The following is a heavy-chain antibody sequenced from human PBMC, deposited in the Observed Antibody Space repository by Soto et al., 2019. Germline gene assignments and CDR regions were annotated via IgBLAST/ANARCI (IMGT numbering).Heavy chain of an antibody. Sequence: GASVKVSCKASVYTFTSYVMHWARQAPGQRLEWMGWINAGNGDTKFSQKFQDRVTITRDTSASTAYMELSSLRSEDTAVYYCARVGSSSSPYYYGMDVWGQGTTVTVSS. J-gene: IGHJ6*02. V-gene: IGHV1-3*01. D-gene: IGHD6-6*01. CDR2: INAGNGDT. CDR3: ARVGSSSSPYYYGMDV. CDR1: VYTFTSYV.